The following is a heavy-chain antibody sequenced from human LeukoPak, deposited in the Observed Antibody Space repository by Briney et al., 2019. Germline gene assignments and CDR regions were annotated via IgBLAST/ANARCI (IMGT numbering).Heavy chain of an antibody. CDR3: ATNEWSGYYFEY. D-gene: IGHD3-3*01. V-gene: IGHV4-39*01. J-gene: IGHJ4*02. Sequence: SETLSLTCTVSGGSISSSSYYWGWIRQPPGKGLEWIGSIYYSGSTYYNPSLKSRVTISVDTSKNQFSLKLSSVTAADTAVYYCATNEWSGYYFEYWGQGTLVPVSS. CDR1: GGSISSSSYY. CDR2: IYYSGST.